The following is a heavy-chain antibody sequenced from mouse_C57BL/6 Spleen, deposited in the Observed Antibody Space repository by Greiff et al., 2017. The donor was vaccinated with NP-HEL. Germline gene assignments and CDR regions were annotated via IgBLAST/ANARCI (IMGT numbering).Heavy chain of an antibody. CDR2: INPNNGGT. CDR3: ARGYYDGSSYGFAY. CDR1: GYTFTDYY. V-gene: IGHV1-26*01. D-gene: IGHD1-1*01. Sequence: VQLQQSGPELVKPGASVKISCKASGYTFTDYYMNWVKQSHGKSLEWIGDINPNNGGTSYNQKFKGKATLTVDKSSSTAYMELRSLTSEDSAVYYFARGYYDGSSYGFAYWGQGTLVTVSA. J-gene: IGHJ3*01.